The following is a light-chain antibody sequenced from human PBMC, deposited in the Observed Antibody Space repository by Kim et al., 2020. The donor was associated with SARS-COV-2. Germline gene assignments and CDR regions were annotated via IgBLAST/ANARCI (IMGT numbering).Light chain of an antibody. J-gene: IGLJ3*02. Sequence: GQAITISCTGSSSNVGNYNLVSWYQHPPSKAPHLIIYEVSQRPSGVSGRFSATKSDNTAFLTISGLQAEDEDDYYCGSFDGNAIWVFGGGTKLTVL. V-gene: IGLV2-23*02. CDR2: EVS. CDR3: GSFDGNAIWV. CDR1: SSNVGNYNL.